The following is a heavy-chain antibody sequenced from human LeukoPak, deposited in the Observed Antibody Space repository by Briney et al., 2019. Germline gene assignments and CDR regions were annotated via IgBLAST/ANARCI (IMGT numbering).Heavy chain of an antibody. CDR3: ARHPHHFLYSNGIETKPSTGALDI. CDR1: GASVSHYS. CDR2: SHNSGTT. J-gene: IGHJ3*02. Sequence: SETLSLTCNVSGASVSHYSWSWIRQPPGKGLEWIAYSHNSGTTRYNPSVKSRLTVSIDTSTNQFSLSLSSVTAAGTAVYYCARHPHHFLYSNGIETKPSTGALDIWGQGTLVTVSS. D-gene: IGHD2-8*01. V-gene: IGHV4-59*08.